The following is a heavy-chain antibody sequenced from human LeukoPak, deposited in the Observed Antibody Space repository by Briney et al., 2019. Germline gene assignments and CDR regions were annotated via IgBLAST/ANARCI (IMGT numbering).Heavy chain of an antibody. CDR3: AKDRASIAVADFDY. CDR1: GFTFSSYG. D-gene: IGHD6-19*01. CDR2: IWYDGSNK. Sequence: GRSLRLSCAASGFTFSSYGMHWVRQAPGKGLEWVAVIWYDGSNKYYADSVKGRFTISRDNSKNTLYLQMNSLRAEDTAVYYCAKDRASIAVADFDYWGQGTLVTGSS. J-gene: IGHJ4*02. V-gene: IGHV3-33*06.